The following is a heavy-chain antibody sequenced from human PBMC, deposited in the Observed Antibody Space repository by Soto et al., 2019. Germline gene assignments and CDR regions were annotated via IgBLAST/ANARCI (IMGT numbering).Heavy chain of an antibody. V-gene: IGHV3-74*01. J-gene: IGHJ5*02. CDR2: INTDGRST. Sequence: PGGSLRLSCAASGFTFSNYWMHWVRQAPGKGLVWVSRINTDGRSTTYTDSVKGRFAISRDNAKNTLYLQMNSLRAEDTAVYYCARDYMFRGIDSNWFAPWGQGTLVTVAS. CDR3: ARDYMFRGIDSNWFAP. D-gene: IGHD3-10*01. CDR1: GFTFSNYW.